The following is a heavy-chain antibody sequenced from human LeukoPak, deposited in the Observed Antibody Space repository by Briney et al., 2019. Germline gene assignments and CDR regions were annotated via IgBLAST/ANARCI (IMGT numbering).Heavy chain of an antibody. J-gene: IGHJ6*02. CDR1: GGSISSYY. V-gene: IGHV4-59*01. CDR2: IYYSGST. CDR3: ARWLDV. Sequence: SETLSLTCTVSGGSISSYYWSWIRQPPGKGLEWIGYIYYSGSTNYNPSLKCRVTISVDTSKNQFSLKLSSVTAADTAVYYCARWLDVWGQGTTVTVSS.